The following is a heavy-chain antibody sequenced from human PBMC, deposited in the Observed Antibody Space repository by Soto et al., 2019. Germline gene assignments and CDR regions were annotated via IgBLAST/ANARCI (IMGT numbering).Heavy chain of an antibody. Sequence: EVQLVESGGGLVQPGGSLRLSCAASGFTVSSNYMSWVRQAPGKGLEWVSVIYSGGSTYYADSVKGRFTISRDNSKNTLYLQMNSLRAEDTAVYYCARIKVMAIFGVVSGMDVWAQGTTVTVSS. J-gene: IGHJ6*02. CDR1: GFTVSSNY. V-gene: IGHV3-66*01. D-gene: IGHD3-3*01. CDR3: ARIKVMAIFGVVSGMDV. CDR2: IYSGGST.